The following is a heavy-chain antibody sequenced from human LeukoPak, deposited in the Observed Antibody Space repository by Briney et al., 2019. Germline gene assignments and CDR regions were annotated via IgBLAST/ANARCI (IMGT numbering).Heavy chain of an antibody. D-gene: IGHD6-6*01. Sequence: PSETLSLTCAVYGGSFSGYYWSWIRQPPGKGLEWIGYIYYSGSTNYNPSLKSRVTISVDTSKNQFSLKLSSVTAADTAVYYCARGSIAARNYYYGMDVWGQGTTVTVSS. V-gene: IGHV4-59*01. J-gene: IGHJ6*02. CDR2: IYYSGST. CDR1: GGSFSGYY. CDR3: ARGSIAARNYYYGMDV.